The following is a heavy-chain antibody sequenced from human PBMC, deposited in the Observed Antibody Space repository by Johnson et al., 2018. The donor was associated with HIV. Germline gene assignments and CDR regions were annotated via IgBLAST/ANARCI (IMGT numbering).Heavy chain of an antibody. J-gene: IGHJ3*02. D-gene: IGHD2-21*02. V-gene: IGHV3-30*04. CDR1: GFTFDSYA. CDR3: ARGSHCSGDWCSPRTFDI. Sequence: VQLVESGGGMVQPGRSLRLSCAPSGFTFDSYAMHWVRQVPGKGLEWVAVISYDGTNKYFADSVKGRFPISRDNSKNMLYLQMNSLRAEDSATYYCARGSHCSGDWCSPRTFDIWGHGTMVTVSS. CDR2: ISYDGTNK.